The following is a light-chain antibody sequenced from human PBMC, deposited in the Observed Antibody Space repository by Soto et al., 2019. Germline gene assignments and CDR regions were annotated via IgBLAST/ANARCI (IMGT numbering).Light chain of an antibody. Sequence: QSVLTQPRSACGTPGQRVTISCSGSSSNIGSNTVNWYQQLPGTAPKLLIYSNNQRPSGVPDRFSGSKSGTSASLAISGLQSEDQADYYCAAWDDSLNGVVFGGGTQLTVL. CDR3: AAWDDSLNGVV. CDR1: SSNIGSNT. J-gene: IGLJ2*01. CDR2: SNN. V-gene: IGLV1-44*01.